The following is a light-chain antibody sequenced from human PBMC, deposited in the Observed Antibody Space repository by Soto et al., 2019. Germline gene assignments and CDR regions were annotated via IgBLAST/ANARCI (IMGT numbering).Light chain of an antibody. J-gene: IGKJ4*01. V-gene: IGKV1-27*01. CDR3: QKYTNVPA. CDR1: QGISNY. Sequence: DIQMTQSPSSLSASVGDRVTITCRASQGISNYLAWYQQIPGKVPKLLISAASTLQSGVPSRFSGSGSGTEFTLTISSLQPEDVATYYCQKYTNVPAFGGWTKVEIK. CDR2: AAS.